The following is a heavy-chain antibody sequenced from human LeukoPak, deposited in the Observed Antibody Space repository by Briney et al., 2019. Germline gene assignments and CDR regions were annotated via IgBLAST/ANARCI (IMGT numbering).Heavy chain of an antibody. Sequence: GGSLRLSCAASGFTFSSYSMNWVRQAPGKGLEWVSSISSSSSYIYYADSVKGRFTISRDNAKNSLYLQMNSLRAEDTAVYYCARDPPASTFGGVIGYYYYYMDVWAKGPRSPSP. V-gene: IGHV3-21*01. D-gene: IGHD3-16*02. CDR1: GFTFSSYS. CDR3: ARDPPASTFGGVIGYYYYYMDV. J-gene: IGHJ6*03. CDR2: ISSSSSYI.